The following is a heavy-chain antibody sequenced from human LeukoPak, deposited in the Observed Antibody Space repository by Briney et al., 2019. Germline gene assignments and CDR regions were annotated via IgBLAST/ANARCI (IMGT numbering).Heavy chain of an antibody. V-gene: IGHV4-39*07. J-gene: IGHJ4*02. CDR3: ARDLSSSSYSDY. CDR2: IYYSGST. D-gene: IGHD6-6*01. Sequence: SETLSLTCTVSGDSISSSSSYWGWIRQPPGEGLEWIGSIYYSGSTYYNTSLKSRVTISVDTSKNQFSLRLNSVTAADTAVYYCARDLSSSSYSDYWGQGTVVTVSS. CDR1: GDSISSSSSY.